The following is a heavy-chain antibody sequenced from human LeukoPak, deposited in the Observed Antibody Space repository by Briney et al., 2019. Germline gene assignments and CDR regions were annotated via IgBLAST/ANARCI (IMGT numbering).Heavy chain of an antibody. CDR2: VDPEDGET. CDR1: GYTFTDYY. J-gene: IGHJ5*02. V-gene: IGHV1-69-2*01. D-gene: IGHD5-24*01. Sequence: ASVKVSCKVSGYTFTDYYMHWVQQAPGKGLEWMGLVDPEDGETIYAEKFQGRVTITADTSTDTAYMELSSLRPEDTAVYYCATDPGEMATIWIDPWGQGTLVTVSS. CDR3: ATDPGEMATIWIDP.